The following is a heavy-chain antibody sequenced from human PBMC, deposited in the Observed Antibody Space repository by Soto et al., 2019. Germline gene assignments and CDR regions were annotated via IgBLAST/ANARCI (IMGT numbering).Heavy chain of an antibody. J-gene: IGHJ4*02. Sequence: GGSLRLSCAASGFTFSSYWMSWVRQAPGKGLEWVANIKQDGSEKYYVDSVKGRFTISRDNAKNSLYLQMNSLRAADTALYFCARSYYYDSTGYYRTFDYWGPGTLVTVSS. CDR2: IKQDGSEK. D-gene: IGHD3-22*01. CDR1: GFTFSSYW. CDR3: ARSYYYDSTGYYRTFDY. V-gene: IGHV3-7*03.